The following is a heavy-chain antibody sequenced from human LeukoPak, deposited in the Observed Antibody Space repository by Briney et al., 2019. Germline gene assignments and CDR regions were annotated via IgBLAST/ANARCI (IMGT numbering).Heavy chain of an antibody. Sequence: GGSLRLSCAASGFTFSSYGMHWVRQAPGKGLEWVAVIWYDGSNKYYADSVKGRFTISRDNSKNTLYLQMNSLRAEDTAVYYCAKDQHSGSYLYAFDIWGQGTMVTVSS. CDR3: AKDQHSGSYLYAFDI. D-gene: IGHD1-26*01. J-gene: IGHJ3*02. CDR2: IWYDGSNK. CDR1: GFTFSSYG. V-gene: IGHV3-33*06.